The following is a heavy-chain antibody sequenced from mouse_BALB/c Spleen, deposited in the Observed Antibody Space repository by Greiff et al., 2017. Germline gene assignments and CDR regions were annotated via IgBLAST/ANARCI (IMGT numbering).Heavy chain of an antibody. CDR1: GFSLTGYG. V-gene: IGHV2-2*02. D-gene: IGHD1-1*01. Sequence: VMLVESGPGLVAPSQSLSITCTVSGFSLTGYGVNWVRQPPGKGLEWLGVIWSGGSTDYNAAFISRLSISKDNSKSQVFFKMNSLQANDTAIYYCATTTVVPGAMDYWGQGTSVTVSS. J-gene: IGHJ4*01. CDR3: ATTTVVPGAMDY. CDR2: IWSGGST.